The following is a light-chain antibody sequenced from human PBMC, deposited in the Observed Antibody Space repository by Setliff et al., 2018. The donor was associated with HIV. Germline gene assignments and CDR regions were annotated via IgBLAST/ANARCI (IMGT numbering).Light chain of an antibody. CDR2: EVS. J-gene: IGLJ1*01. V-gene: IGLV2-14*01. CDR1: SSDVGGYNY. CDR3: SSYTSSSPLYV. Sequence: QSVLTQPASVSGSPGQSITISCTGTSSDVGGYNYVSWCQQHPGKAPKLMIYEVSNRPSGVSDRFSGSKSGNTASLTISGLQTEDEADYFCSSYTSSSPLYVFGTGTKVTVL.